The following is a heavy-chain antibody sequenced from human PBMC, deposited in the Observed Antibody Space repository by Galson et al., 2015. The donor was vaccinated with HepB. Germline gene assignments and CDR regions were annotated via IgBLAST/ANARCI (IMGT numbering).Heavy chain of an antibody. CDR3: ARDYYPKWELPGRHGMDV. CDR2: ISSSSSYI. D-gene: IGHD1-26*01. Sequence: SLRLSCAASGFTFSSYSMNWVRQAPGKGLEWVSSISSSSSYIYYADSVKGRFTISRDNAKNSLYLQMNSLRAEDTAVYYCARDYYPKWELPGRHGMDVWGQGTTVTVSS. J-gene: IGHJ6*02. V-gene: IGHV3-21*01. CDR1: GFTFSSYS.